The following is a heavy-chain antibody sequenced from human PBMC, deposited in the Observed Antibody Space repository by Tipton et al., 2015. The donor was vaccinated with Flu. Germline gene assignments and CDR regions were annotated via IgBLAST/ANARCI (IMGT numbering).Heavy chain of an antibody. CDR3: AREGHSYGMDV. V-gene: IGHV3-11*01. CDR2: ISRSGNAL. CDR1: GFIFSDYY. Sequence: SLRLSCEASGFIFSDYYMSWVRQAPGKGLEWLSYISRSGNALHYADSVRGLFTISRDNGKSSLLLLMDHLRPEDTAVYYCAREGHSYGMDVWGQGTPVAVSS. J-gene: IGHJ6*02.